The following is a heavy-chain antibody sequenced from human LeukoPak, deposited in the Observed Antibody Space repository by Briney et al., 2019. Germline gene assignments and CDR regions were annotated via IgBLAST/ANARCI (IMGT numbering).Heavy chain of an antibody. V-gene: IGHV3-20*04. Sequence: GGSLRLSCAASGFTFDDYGMSWVRQAPGKGLEWVSGINWNGDNTGYADSVKGRFTISRDNAKNSLYLQMNSLRAEDTALYYCASGSSSWQDYWGQGTLVTVSS. J-gene: IGHJ4*02. CDR1: GFTFDDYG. D-gene: IGHD6-13*01. CDR3: ASGSSSWQDY. CDR2: INWNGDNT.